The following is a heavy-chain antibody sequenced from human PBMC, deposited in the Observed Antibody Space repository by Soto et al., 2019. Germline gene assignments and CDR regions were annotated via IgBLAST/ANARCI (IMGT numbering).Heavy chain of an antibody. CDR1: GFTFSSYS. CDR2: ISSSSSYI. D-gene: IGHD3-9*01. CDR3: ARDLWSPKYYDILTGYYNGGMDV. V-gene: IGHV3-21*01. Sequence: LGGSLRLSCAASGFTFSSYSMNWVRQAPGKGLEWVSSISSSSSYIYYADPVKGRLTISRDNAKNSLYLQMNSLRAEDTAVYYCARDLWSPKYYDILTGYYNGGMDVWGQGTTVTVSS. J-gene: IGHJ6*02.